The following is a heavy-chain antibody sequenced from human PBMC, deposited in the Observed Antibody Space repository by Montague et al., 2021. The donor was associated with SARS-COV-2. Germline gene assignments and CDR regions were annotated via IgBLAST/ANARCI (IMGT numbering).Heavy chain of an antibody. J-gene: IGHJ6*02. D-gene: IGHD2-2*01. CDR3: TREGYQVLWSDYYYYGMDV. V-gene: IGHV4-34*01. Sequence: SETLSLTCAVYGGSFSGYYWSWIRQPPGKGLEWIGEINHSGSTDYNPSLKSRVTISVDMSKNQFSLKLSSVTAADTAVYYCTREGYQVLWSDYYYYGMDVWGRGTTVTVSS. CDR2: INHSGST. CDR1: GGSFSGYY.